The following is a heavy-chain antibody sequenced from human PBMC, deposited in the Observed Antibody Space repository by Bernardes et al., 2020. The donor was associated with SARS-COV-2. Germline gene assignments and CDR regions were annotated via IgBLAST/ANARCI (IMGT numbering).Heavy chain of an antibody. Sequence: SESLSLTCTVSGCSISAYYWSWFRHPPGKGLEWIGYLYYTGSTNYNPSLQSRVTISVDTSKNQFPLKLSSVTAADTAVYYCARGFDYWGQGILVTVSS. J-gene: IGHJ4*02. CDR2: LYYTGST. CDR3: ARGFDY. CDR1: GCSISAYY. V-gene: IGHV4-59*01.